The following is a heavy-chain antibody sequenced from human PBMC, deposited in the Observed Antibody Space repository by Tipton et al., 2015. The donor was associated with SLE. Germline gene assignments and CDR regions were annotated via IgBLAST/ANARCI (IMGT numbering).Heavy chain of an antibody. CDR2: MYYSGST. Sequence: TLSLTCTVSDGSISSSNYYWGWIRQPPGKGLEWIGSMYYSGSTYYNPSLKSRVTISVDTSKNQFSLKLTPVTAADTAVYYCARGRVVHQWFGYYMDVWGNGTTVTVSS. J-gene: IGHJ6*03. CDR1: DGSISSSNYY. CDR3: ARGRVVHQWFGYYMDV. D-gene: IGHD3-10*01. V-gene: IGHV4-39*07.